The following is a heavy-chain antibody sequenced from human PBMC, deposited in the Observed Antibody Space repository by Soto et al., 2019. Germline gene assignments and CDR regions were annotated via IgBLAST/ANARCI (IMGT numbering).Heavy chain of an antibody. CDR2: ISSSGYST. Sequence: EVQLLESGGDLVQPGVSRRLSCAASGFTFNNYAMSWVRQAPGKGLEWVSAISSSGYSTYYADSVKGRFTISRDNSRNTVYLQMNNLRADDTAVYYCAKGSVVVAAKFDSWGRGTLVTVSS. CDR1: GFTFNNYA. D-gene: IGHD2-21*02. CDR3: AKGSVVVAAKFDS. V-gene: IGHV3-23*01. J-gene: IGHJ4*02.